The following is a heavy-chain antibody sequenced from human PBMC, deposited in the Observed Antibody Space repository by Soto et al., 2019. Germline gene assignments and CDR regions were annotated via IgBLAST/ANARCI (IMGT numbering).Heavy chain of an antibody. V-gene: IGHV3-23*01. CDR2: MSGSSSTT. CDR3: AKNQERELPRVIDF. J-gene: IGHJ4*02. D-gene: IGHD3-16*02. Sequence: GGLGLACLDSGRTFSNYAMSWVRQAPGEGLEWVSSMSGSSSTTYYADSVRGRFTISRDRSKNKLYLQMSSLRAEDTALYYCAKNQERELPRVIDFWGQGTLVNVSS. CDR1: GRTFSNYA.